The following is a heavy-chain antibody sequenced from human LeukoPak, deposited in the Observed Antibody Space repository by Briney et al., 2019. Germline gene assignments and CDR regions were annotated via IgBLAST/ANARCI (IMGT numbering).Heavy chain of an antibody. CDR2: INSDGSST. CDR3: ARENYGYFDWLSYYYYGMDV. V-gene: IGHV3-74*01. CDR1: GFTFSSYW. Sequence: PGGSLRLSCAPSGFTFSSYWMSWVRHAPGKGLVWVSRINSDGSSTSYADSVKGRFTISRDNAKNTLYLQMNSLRAEDTAVYYCARENYGYFDWLSYYYYGMDVWGKGTTVTVSS. D-gene: IGHD3-9*01. J-gene: IGHJ6*04.